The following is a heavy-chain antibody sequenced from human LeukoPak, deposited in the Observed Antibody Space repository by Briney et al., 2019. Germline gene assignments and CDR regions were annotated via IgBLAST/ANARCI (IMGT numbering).Heavy chain of an antibody. V-gene: IGHV4-4*02. CDR1: GGSISSSNW. J-gene: IGHJ5*02. CDR3: ARRIWGKTTPTYNWFDP. CDR2: IYHSGST. D-gene: IGHD1-7*01. Sequence: SGTLSLTCAVSGGSISSSNWWSWVRQPPGKGPEWIGEIYHSGSTNYNPSLKSRVTISVDKSKNQFSLKLSSVTAADTAVYYCARRIWGKTTPTYNWFDPWGQGTLVTVSS.